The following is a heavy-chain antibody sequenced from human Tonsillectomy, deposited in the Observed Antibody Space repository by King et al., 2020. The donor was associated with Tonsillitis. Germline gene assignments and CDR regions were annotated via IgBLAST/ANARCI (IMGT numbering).Heavy chain of an antibody. CDR1: GGSVSSGSYY. CDR3: ARDLYSSGWYYFDN. D-gene: IGHD6-19*01. J-gene: IGHJ4*02. CDR2: IYYSGST. V-gene: IGHV4-61*01. Sequence: QLQESGPGLVKPSETLSLTCTVSGGSVSSGSYYWSWIRQPPGKGLEWIGYIYYSGSTNYNPSLKSRVTISVDTSKKQFSLKLSSVTAADTAVYYCARDLYSSGWYYFDNWGQGTLVTVSS.